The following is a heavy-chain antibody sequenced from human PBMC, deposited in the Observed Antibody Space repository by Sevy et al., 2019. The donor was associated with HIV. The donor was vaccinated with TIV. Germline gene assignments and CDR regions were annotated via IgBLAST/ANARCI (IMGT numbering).Heavy chain of an antibody. V-gene: IGHV1-2*02. CDR3: ARDQVVPAAQLYYYYYGMDV. D-gene: IGHD2-2*01. J-gene: IGHJ6*02. CDR1: GYTFTGYY. Sequence: ASVKVSCKASGYTFTGYYMHWVRQAPGQGLEWMGWINPNSGGTNYAQKFQGRVTMTRDTSISTAYMELSRLRSDDTAVYYCARDQVVPAAQLYYYYYGMDVWGQWTTVTVSS. CDR2: INPNSGGT.